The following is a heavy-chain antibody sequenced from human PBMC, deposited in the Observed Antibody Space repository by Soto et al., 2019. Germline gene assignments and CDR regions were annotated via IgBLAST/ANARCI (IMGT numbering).Heavy chain of an antibody. CDR1: GFTFTRDW. CDR3: ARGAFGNYYQDS. Sequence: EVQLVESGGGLVQPGGSLRLSCAASGFTFTRDWMHWVRQAPGKGLEGVSRVNTDETITNYADSVKGRFTISRDNAKNTLYLQMNSLSAEDTAIYFCARGAFGNYYQDSWGQGTLVTVSP. J-gene: IGHJ5*01. D-gene: IGHD1-26*01. V-gene: IGHV3-74*01. CDR2: VNTDETIT.